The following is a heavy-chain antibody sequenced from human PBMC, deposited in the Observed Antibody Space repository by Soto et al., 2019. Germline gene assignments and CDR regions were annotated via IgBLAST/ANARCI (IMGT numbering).Heavy chain of an antibody. V-gene: IGHV3-23*01. Sequence: PGGSLRLSCAASGFTFRTYPMSWVRQAPGGGLEWVSTISGSGGSTYYADSVKGRFTVSRDNSKNTLYVQMNSPRVEDTAVYYCATGEGVMVTTPLNYWGQGTLVTVSS. CDR3: ATGEGVMVTTPLNY. J-gene: IGHJ4*02. D-gene: IGHD5-18*01. CDR2: ISGSGGST. CDR1: GFTFRTYP.